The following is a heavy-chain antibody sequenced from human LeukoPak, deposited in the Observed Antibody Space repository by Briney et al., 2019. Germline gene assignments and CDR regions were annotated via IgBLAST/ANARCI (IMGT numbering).Heavy chain of an antibody. D-gene: IGHD3-22*01. V-gene: IGHV4-59*05. J-gene: IGHJ4*02. Sequence: GSLRLSCAASGFTFSSYSMNWVRQAPGKGLEWIGSLYDSGTTYYNPSLKSRVTISVDRSKKQFSLRLSSVTAADTALYYCASVDYYDSSGYFFDYWGQGTLVTVSS. CDR1: GFTFSSYS. CDR3: ASVDYYDSSGYFFDY. CDR2: LYDSGTT.